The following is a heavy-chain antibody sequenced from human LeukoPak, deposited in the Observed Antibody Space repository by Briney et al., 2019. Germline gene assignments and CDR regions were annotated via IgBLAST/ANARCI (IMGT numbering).Heavy chain of an antibody. D-gene: IGHD6-19*01. Sequence: SETLSLTCTVSGGSISSTSYYWGWIRQPPGKGLEWIGSIYYSGSTYYNPSLKSRVTISVDTSKNQFSLKLSSVTAADTAVYYCARDEVAVAGAFDYWGQGTLVTVSS. CDR2: IYYSGST. CDR3: ARDEVAVAGAFDY. J-gene: IGHJ4*02. V-gene: IGHV4-39*07. CDR1: GGSISSTSYY.